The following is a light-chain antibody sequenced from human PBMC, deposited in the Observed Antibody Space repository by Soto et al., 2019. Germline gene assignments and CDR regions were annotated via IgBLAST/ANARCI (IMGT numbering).Light chain of an antibody. V-gene: IGLV2-14*01. CDR1: SSDVGAYKY. J-gene: IGLJ2*01. CDR3: SSYSSSGTLVV. Sequence: QSALTQPASVSGSPGQSITISCTGTSSDVGAYKYVSWYQQHPGKAPKLMIYEVTKRPSGVSNRFSGSKSGNTASLTISGLQAEDEADYYCSSYSSSGTLVVFGVGTKVTVL. CDR2: EVT.